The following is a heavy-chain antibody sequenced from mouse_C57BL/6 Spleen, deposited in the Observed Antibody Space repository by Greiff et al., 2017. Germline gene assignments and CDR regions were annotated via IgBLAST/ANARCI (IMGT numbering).Heavy chain of an antibody. V-gene: IGHV1-39*01. Sequence: EVQLKESGPELVKPGASVKISCKASGYSFTDYNMNWVKQSNGKSLEWIGVINPNYGTTSYNQKFKGKATLTVDQSSSTAYMQLNSLTSEDSAVYYCARGRFITTVVEDFDYWGQGTTLTVSS. D-gene: IGHD1-1*01. CDR2: INPNYGTT. CDR3: ARGRFITTVVEDFDY. CDR1: GYSFTDYN. J-gene: IGHJ2*01.